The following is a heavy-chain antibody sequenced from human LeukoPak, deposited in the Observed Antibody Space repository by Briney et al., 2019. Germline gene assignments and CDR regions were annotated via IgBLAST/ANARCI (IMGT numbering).Heavy chain of an antibody. CDR3: ARGIRFLEWSYDAFDI. CDR1: GFTFSSYW. Sequence: PGGSLRLSCAASGFTFSSYWMSWVRQAPGKGLEWVANIKQDGSEKYYVDSVKGRFTISRDNAKNSLYLQMNSLRAEDTAVYYCARGIRFLEWSYDAFDIWGLGTMVTVSS. J-gene: IGHJ3*02. D-gene: IGHD3-3*01. CDR2: IKQDGSEK. V-gene: IGHV3-7*01.